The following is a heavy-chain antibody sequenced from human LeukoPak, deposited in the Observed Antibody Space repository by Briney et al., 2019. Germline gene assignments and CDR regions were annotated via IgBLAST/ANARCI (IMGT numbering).Heavy chain of an antibody. J-gene: IGHJ4*02. CDR3: TRHNRGGGYDLGD. CDR2: VRTKADSFAT. D-gene: IGHD5-12*01. CDR1: GFTFSSYA. Sequence: GGSLRLSCAASGFTFSSYAMSWVRQASGKGLEWVGRVRTKADSFATTYGASVEGRFTISRDDSKNTAFLQMNSLKTEDTAVYYCTRHNRGGGYDLGDWGQGALVTVSS. V-gene: IGHV3-73*01.